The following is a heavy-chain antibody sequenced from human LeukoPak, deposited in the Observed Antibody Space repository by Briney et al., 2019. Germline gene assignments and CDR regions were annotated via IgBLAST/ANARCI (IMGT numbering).Heavy chain of an antibody. CDR3: AKGKRHLFSSSGFDC. D-gene: IGHD6-6*01. Sequence: GRSLRLSCAASGFTFDDYAMHWVRQVPGKGLEWVSGISWNSGSLAYADSVKGRFTISRDNGKNSLYLQMNSLRAEDTALYYCAKGKRHLFSSSGFDCWGQGTLVTVSS. J-gene: IGHJ4*02. CDR1: GFTFDDYA. CDR2: ISWNSGSL. V-gene: IGHV3-9*01.